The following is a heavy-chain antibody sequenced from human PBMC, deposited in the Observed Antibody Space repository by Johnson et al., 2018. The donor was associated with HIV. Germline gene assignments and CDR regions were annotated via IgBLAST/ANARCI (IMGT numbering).Heavy chain of an antibody. CDR3: AKIIGYSSGLEI. CDR1: GFSFSDYY. CDR2: ISYDGSNK. J-gene: IGHJ3*02. D-gene: IGHD6-19*01. Sequence: QVQLVESGGGLVKPGGSLRLSCAASGFSFSDYYMTWIRQAPGKGLEWVAVISYDGSNKYYADSVKGRFTISRDNSKNTLYLQMNSLRAEDTAVYYCAKIIGYSSGLEIWGQGTMVTVSS. V-gene: IGHV3-30*18.